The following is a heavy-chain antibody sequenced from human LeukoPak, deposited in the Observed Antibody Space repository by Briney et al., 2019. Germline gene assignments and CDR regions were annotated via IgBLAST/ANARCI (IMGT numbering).Heavy chain of an antibody. CDR2: ISGSGGST. V-gene: IGHV3-23*01. CDR3: ARDHLANLASRLFDP. D-gene: IGHD3-3*01. CDR1: GFTFSSYA. Sequence: PGGSLRLSCAASGFTFSSYAMSWVRQAPGKGLEWVSAISGSGGSTYYADSVKGRSTISRDNSKNTLYLQMNSLRAEDTAVYYCARDHLANLASRLFDPWGQGTLVTVSS. J-gene: IGHJ5*02.